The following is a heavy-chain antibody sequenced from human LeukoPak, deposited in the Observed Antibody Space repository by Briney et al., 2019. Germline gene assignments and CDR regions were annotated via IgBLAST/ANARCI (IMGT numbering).Heavy chain of an antibody. CDR3: AREVSPGYSYGYNAFDI. V-gene: IGHV3-30*04. J-gene: IGHJ3*02. Sequence: PGGSLRLSCAASGFTFNDYIIHWVRQAPGKGLEWVALISYDGSSEYYADSVKGRFTISRDNSKNTLYLQMNSLRAEDTAVYYCAREVSPGYSYGYNAFDIWGQGTMVTVSS. CDR2: ISYDGSSE. D-gene: IGHD5-18*01. CDR1: GFTFNDYI.